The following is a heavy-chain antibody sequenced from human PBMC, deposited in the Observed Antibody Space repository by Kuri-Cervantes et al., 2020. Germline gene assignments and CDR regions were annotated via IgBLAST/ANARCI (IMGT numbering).Heavy chain of an antibody. CDR2: ISSSSSYI. J-gene: IGHJ6*02. CDR3: AKDKSFGTNTQLVVGGVLYYYYGMDV. V-gene: IGHV3-21*01. Sequence: GGSLRLSCAASGFTFSSYAMNWVRQAPGKGLEWVSSISSSSSYIYYADSVKGRFTISRDNAKNSLYLQMNSLRAKDTAVYYCAKDKSFGTNTQLVVGGVLYYYYGMDVWGQGTTVTVSS. CDR1: GFTFSSYA. D-gene: IGHD6-13*01.